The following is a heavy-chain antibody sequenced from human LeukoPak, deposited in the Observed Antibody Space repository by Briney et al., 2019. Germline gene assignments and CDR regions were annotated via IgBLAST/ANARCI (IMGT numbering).Heavy chain of an antibody. CDR3: AKDQRYFSDP. J-gene: IGHJ5*02. D-gene: IGHD3-9*01. Sequence: SGGSLRLSCAASGFTFSSYEMTWVRQAPGKGLEWVSYISSSGRTKYYADSVKGRFTISRDNAKNSLYLQMNSLRAEDTAVYYCAKDQRYFSDPWGQGTLVTVSS. V-gene: IGHV3-48*03. CDR2: ISSSGRTK. CDR1: GFTFSSYE.